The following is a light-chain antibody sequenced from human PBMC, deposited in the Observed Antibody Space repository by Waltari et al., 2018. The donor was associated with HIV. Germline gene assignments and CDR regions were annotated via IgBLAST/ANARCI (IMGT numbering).Light chain of an antibody. CDR2: DAS. Sequence: VFTQSPSTLSLSPGERATLSCRASQSVGSYLGWYQQKPGQAPRLLIYDASNRATVIPARFSGSGSGTDFTLTISSLEPEDFAVYYCQQRSDWPPTFCQGTKVEIK. CDR1: QSVGSY. J-gene: IGKJ1*01. V-gene: IGKV3-11*01. CDR3: QQRSDWPPT.